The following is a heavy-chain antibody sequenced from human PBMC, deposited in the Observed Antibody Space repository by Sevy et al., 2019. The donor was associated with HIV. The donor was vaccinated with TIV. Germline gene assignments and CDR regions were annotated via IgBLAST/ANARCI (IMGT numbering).Heavy chain of an antibody. Sequence: GGSLRLSCAASRFTFNTYAMHWVRQAPGKGLDWVAFISYDGTNEYYADSVKGRFTISRDNSKNTLYLQMNSLRVEDTAVYYCARDGVSSGWYRGYYFDYWGQGTLVTVSS. CDR1: RFTFNTYA. CDR3: ARDGVSSGWYRGYYFDY. D-gene: IGHD6-19*01. CDR2: ISYDGTNE. J-gene: IGHJ4*02. V-gene: IGHV3-30*04.